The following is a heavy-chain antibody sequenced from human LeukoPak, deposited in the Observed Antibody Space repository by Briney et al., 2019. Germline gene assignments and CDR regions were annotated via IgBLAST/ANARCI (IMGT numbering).Heavy chain of an antibody. V-gene: IGHV4-39*01. J-gene: IGHJ4*02. Sequence: PSETLSLTCAVSGGSISSSSYYWGWIRQPPGKGLEWIGSIYYSGSTYYNPSLKSRVTISVDTSKNQFSLKLSSVTAADTAVYYCARTRYYYNSRSYGAPYYFDYWGQGTLVTVSS. CDR2: IYYSGST. CDR1: GGSISSSSYY. D-gene: IGHD3-10*01. CDR3: ARTRYYYNSRSYGAPYYFDY.